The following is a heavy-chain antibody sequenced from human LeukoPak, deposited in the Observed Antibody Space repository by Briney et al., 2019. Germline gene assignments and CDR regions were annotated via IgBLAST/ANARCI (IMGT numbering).Heavy chain of an antibody. CDR2: IRSRSCGGTT. D-gene: IGHD2-2*01. CDR1: GFTFVDYA. J-gene: IGHJ5*01. V-gene: IGHV3-49*04. Sequence: GGSLRLSCTASGFTFVDYAITWVRQAPGKGLEWLGLIRSRSCGGTTEFAASAKGRFTISRDDSSNIAYLHMTSLKTEDTAMYFCSRADTLPGFKYWFDSWGPGTLVTVSS. CDR3: SRADTLPGFKYWFDS.